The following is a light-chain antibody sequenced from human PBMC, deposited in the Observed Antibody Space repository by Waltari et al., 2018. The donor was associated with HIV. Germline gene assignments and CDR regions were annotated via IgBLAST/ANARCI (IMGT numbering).Light chain of an antibody. Sequence: QSVLTQPPSVSGAPGQRVTISCTGSSSNIGAGYGVHWYQQLPGTAPKLLIYANINRPSGVPDRFSGSKSGSSASLAITGLQAEDEAHYYCQSFDSSLTTSGVIFGGGTKLTVL. CDR1: SSNIGAGYG. CDR2: ANI. J-gene: IGLJ2*01. CDR3: QSFDSSLTTSGVI. V-gene: IGLV1-40*01.